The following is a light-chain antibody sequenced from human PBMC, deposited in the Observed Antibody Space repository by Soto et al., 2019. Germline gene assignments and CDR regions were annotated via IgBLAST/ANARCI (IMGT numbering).Light chain of an antibody. CDR2: RTS. J-gene: IGKJ1*01. CDR3: EQYNVYSWT. Sequence: DIQMTQSPSTLSASVGDRVTITCRASQTVSDWLAWYQQKPGKAPKLLIYRTSNLEAGVPSRLSGSGSGTEFTLTITSLEPAEFATYYCEQYNVYSWTFGQGTKVEIK. CDR1: QTVSDW. V-gene: IGKV1-5*03.